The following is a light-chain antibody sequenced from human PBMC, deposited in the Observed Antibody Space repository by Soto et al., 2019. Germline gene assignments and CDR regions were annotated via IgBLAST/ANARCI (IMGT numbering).Light chain of an antibody. J-gene: IGKJ3*01. CDR3: QQYNNWPRGFT. V-gene: IGKV3D-15*01. CDR1: QSVSSN. CDR2: GAS. Sequence: EIVMTQSPATLSVSPGERATLSCRASQSVSSNLAWYQQKPGQAPRLLIYGASIRATGIPARFSGSGSGTEFTLTISSLQSEDFAVYYCQQYNNWPRGFTFGPGTKVDIK.